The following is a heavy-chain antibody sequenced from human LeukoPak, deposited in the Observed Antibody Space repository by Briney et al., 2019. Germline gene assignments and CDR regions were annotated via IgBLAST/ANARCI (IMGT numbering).Heavy chain of an antibody. V-gene: IGHV3-30*18. D-gene: IGHD4-17*01. Sequence: GGSLRLSCAASGFTFISYGMHWVRQAPGKGLEWVGVISDDGRRKDYADSVKGRFTISRDNSKDTLYLQMNSLRAEDTAVYYCAKRPSDYGDYVSYFDYWGQGTLVTVSS. CDR2: ISDDGRRK. CDR3: AKRPSDYGDYVSYFDY. CDR1: GFTFISYG. J-gene: IGHJ4*02.